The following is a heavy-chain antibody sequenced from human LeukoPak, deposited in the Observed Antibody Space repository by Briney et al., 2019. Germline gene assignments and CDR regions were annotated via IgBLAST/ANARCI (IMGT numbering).Heavy chain of an antibody. CDR2: IYYSGST. J-gene: IGHJ4*02. V-gene: IGHV4-59*01. D-gene: IGHD6-19*01. Sequence: SETLSLTCAVYGGSFSGYYWSWIRQSPAKGLEWIGYIYYSGSTSYNPSLKSRVTISVDTSKNQFSLKLSSVTAADTAVYYCARVGAVAGLLYFDYWGQGTLVTVSS. CDR3: ARVGAVAGLLYFDY. CDR1: GGSFSGYY.